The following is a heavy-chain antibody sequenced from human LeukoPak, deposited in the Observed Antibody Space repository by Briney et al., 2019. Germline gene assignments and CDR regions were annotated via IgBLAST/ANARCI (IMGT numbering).Heavy chain of an antibody. CDR3: ARDLGSTSRFDY. D-gene: IGHD2-2*01. CDR2: ISAYNGNT. J-gene: IGHJ4*02. Sequence: ASVKVSCKASGYTFNRYGISWVRQAPGQGLEWMGWISAYNGNTNYAQKLQGRVTMTTDTSTSTAYMELRSLRSDNTAVYYCARDLGSTSRFDYWGQGTLVTVSS. CDR1: GYTFNRYG. V-gene: IGHV1-18*01.